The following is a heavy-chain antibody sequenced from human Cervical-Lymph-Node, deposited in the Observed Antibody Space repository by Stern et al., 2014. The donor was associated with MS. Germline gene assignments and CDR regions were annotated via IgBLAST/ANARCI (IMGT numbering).Heavy chain of an antibody. Sequence: VQLVQSGADVKKPWSSVRVSCKASGDISWLRQAPGQGLEWLGGIIRPVGTAHYTKRFQGRLTITADRSTNTTYMELSSLRSDDTAIYYCARGAGDNWFDPWGQGTLVSVSS. J-gene: IGHJ5*02. CDR3: ARGAGDNWFDP. D-gene: IGHD3-10*01. V-gene: IGHV1-69*06. CDR1: GD. CDR2: IIRPVGTA.